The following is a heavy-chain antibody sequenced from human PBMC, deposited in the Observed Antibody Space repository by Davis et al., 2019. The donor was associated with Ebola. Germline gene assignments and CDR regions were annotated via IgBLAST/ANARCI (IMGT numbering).Heavy chain of an antibody. Sequence: PGGSLRPSCAASGSTFTSYSMNWARQAPGKGLEWVSSISSSSSYIYYADSVKGRFTISRDNAKNSLYLQMNSLRAEDTAVYYCARDPLAGPHYYYGMDVWGQGTTVTVSS. D-gene: IGHD3-10*01. CDR3: ARDPLAGPHYYYGMDV. CDR2: ISSSSSYI. J-gene: IGHJ6*02. V-gene: IGHV3-21*01. CDR1: GSTFTSYS.